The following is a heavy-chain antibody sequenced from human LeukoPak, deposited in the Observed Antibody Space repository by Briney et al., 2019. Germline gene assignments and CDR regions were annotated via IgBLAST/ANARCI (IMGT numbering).Heavy chain of an antibody. V-gene: IGHV3-23*01. CDR3: AKLTIFGAVIQLGPFDY. J-gene: IGHJ4*02. CDR1: GFTFSSYA. CDR2: ISGSGGST. Sequence: GSLRLSCAASGFTFSSYAMSWVRQAPGKGLEWVSAISGSGGSTYYADSVKGRFTISRDNSKNTLYLQMNSLRAEDTAVYYCAKLTIFGAVIQLGPFDYWGQGTLVTVSS. D-gene: IGHD3-3*01.